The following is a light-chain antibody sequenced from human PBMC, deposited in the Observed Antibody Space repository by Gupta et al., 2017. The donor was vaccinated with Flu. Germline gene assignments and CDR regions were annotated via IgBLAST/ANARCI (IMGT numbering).Light chain of an antibody. Sequence: QSALTQPAPVSGSPGQSITISCTGSSSDVGGYNYVSWYQQHPGKAPKLLIYEVSNRPSGVSDRFSGSKSGNTASLTISWLQAEDEADYYCGSYTYSTTRGGVFGGGTKLTVL. V-gene: IGLV2-14*01. J-gene: IGLJ3*02. CDR2: EVS. CDR3: GSYTYSTTRGGV. CDR1: SSDVGGYNY.